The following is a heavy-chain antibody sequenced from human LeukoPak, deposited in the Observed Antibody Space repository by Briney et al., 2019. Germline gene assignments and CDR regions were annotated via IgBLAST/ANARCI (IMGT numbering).Heavy chain of an antibody. V-gene: IGHV3-74*01. CDR2: IRSDGGSS. CDR3: VRDLDLGGYSSFVS. CDR1: GFAFSSYFW. D-gene: IGHD4-23*01. J-gene: IGHJ4*02. Sequence: PGGSLRLSCAASGFAFSSYFWMHWVRQAPGKGLVWVSRIRSDGGSSTYADSVKGRFTISRDNAKNTLYLQMNTLRAEDTALYYCVRDLDLGGYSSFVSWGQGTLVTVSS.